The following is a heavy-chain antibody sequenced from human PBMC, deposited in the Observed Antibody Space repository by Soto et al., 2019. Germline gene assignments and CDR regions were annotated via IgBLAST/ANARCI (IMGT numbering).Heavy chain of an antibody. Sequence: PSETLSLTCAVYGGSFSGYYWSWIRQPPGKGLEWIGEINHSGSTNYNPSLKSRVTISVDTSKNQFSLKLSSVTAADTAVYYCARGSLLWFGELLYYYYGMDVWGQGTTVTVS. CDR1: GGSFSGYY. CDR2: INHSGST. J-gene: IGHJ6*02. D-gene: IGHD3-10*01. V-gene: IGHV4-34*01. CDR3: ARGSLLWFGELLYYYYGMDV.